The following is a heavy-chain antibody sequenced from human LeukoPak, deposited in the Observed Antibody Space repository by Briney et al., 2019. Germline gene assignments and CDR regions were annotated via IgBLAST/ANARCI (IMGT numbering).Heavy chain of an antibody. J-gene: IGHJ3*02. Sequence: ASVKVSCKASGYTFTGYYMRWVRQAPGQGLEWMGWINPNSGGTNYAQKFQGRVTMTRDTSISTAYMELGRLRSDDTAVYYCARERVRGYYDSSGYSPDAFDIWGQGTMVTVSS. V-gene: IGHV1-2*02. CDR2: INPNSGGT. CDR3: ARERVRGYYDSSGYSPDAFDI. CDR1: GYTFTGYY. D-gene: IGHD3-22*01.